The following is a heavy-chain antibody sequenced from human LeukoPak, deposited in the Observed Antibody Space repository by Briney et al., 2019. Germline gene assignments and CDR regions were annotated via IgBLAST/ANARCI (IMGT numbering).Heavy chain of an antibody. V-gene: IGHV3-23*01. CDR2: ISGSGGST. J-gene: IGHJ4*02. Sequence: GGSLRLSCAASGFTFSSYAMSWVRQAPGKGLEWVSAISGSGGSTYYADSVKGRFTISRDNSKNTLYLQMNSLRAKDTAVYYCAKGLLKGLMKFDYWGQGTLVTVSS. CDR3: AKGLLKGLMKFDY. D-gene: IGHD3-22*01. CDR1: GFTFSSYA.